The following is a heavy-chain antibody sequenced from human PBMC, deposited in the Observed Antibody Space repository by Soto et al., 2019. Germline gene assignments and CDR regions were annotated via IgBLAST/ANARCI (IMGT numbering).Heavy chain of an antibody. Sequence: EVQLLESGGGLVQPGGSLSLSCAAPGFTFSSYARRWVRQAPVKGLEWVSAISGSGGSTYYADSVKGRFTISRDNSKNTLYLQMNSLRAEDTAVYYCARRGSGSYYDYWGQGTLVTVSS. CDR1: GFTFSSYA. CDR2: ISGSGGST. J-gene: IGHJ4*02. V-gene: IGHV3-23*01. CDR3: ARRGSGSYYDY. D-gene: IGHD1-26*01.